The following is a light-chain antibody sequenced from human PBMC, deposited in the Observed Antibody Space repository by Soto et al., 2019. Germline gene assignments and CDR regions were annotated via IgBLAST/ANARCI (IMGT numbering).Light chain of an antibody. J-gene: IGKJ1*01. V-gene: IGKV3-15*01. CDR2: GAS. CDR1: QSVSSN. Sequence: IVMTQSPATLSVSPGERATLSCRASQSVSSNLAWYQQKPGQAPRLLIYGASTRATGIPARFSGSGSGTEFTRTISSLQSEDFAVYFCQQYNNWPPWTFGQGTKVEIK. CDR3: QQYNNWPPWT.